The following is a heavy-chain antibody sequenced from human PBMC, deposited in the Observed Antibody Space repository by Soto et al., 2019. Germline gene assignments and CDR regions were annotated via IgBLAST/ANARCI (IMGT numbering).Heavy chain of an antibody. CDR2: IYHDGST. V-gene: IGHV4-4*02. CDR3: ASPDDDGDYALDY. Sequence: SETLSLTCAVSGDSISSSNWWSWVRQPPGKGLEWIGEIYHDGSTNYNPSLKSRVTIFVDKSKNQFSLKLNSVTAADTAVYFRASPDDDGDYALDYWGHGTPVTVSS. J-gene: IGHJ4*01. CDR1: GDSISSSNW. D-gene: IGHD4-17*01.